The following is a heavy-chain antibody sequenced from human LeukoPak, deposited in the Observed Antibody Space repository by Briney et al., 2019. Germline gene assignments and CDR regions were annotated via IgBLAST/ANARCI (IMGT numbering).Heavy chain of an antibody. V-gene: IGHV3-48*03. CDR1: GFTLSSYE. CDR2: ISSSGNTI. Sequence: PGGSLRLSCVPSGFTLSSYEMNWVRQAPGKGLDWVSYISSSGNTIYYADSVKGRFTISRDNAKNSLYLQMNSLRAEDTAVYYCAKSIATGYYGMDVWGQGTTVTVSS. CDR3: AKSIATGYYGMDV. J-gene: IGHJ6*02.